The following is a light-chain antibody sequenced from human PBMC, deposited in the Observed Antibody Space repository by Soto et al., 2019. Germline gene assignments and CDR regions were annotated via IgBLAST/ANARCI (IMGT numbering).Light chain of an antibody. V-gene: IGKV1-5*01. CDR2: DAS. CDR1: QSISSW. Sequence: DIQMTQSPSTLSASVGDRVTITCRASQSISSWLAWYQQKPGKAPKLLIYDASSLESGVPSRFSGSGSGTEFTLTISILQPDDVATYYCQQYNSYGTFGQGTKVEIK. J-gene: IGKJ1*01. CDR3: QQYNSYGT.